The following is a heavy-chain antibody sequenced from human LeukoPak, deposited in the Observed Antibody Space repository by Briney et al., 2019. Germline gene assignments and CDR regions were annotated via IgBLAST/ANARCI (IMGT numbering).Heavy chain of an antibody. J-gene: IGHJ4*02. CDR1: GYTLTELS. CDR2: FDPEDGET. CDR3: ATDRGGGIFPTVTARFDY. V-gene: IGHV1-24*01. Sequence: ASVKVSCKVSGYTLTELSMHWVRQAPGKGLEWMGGFDPEDGETIYAQKFQGRVTMTEDTSTDTAYMELSSLRSEDTAVYYCATDRGGGIFPTVTARFDYWRQGTLVTVSS. D-gene: IGHD4-17*01.